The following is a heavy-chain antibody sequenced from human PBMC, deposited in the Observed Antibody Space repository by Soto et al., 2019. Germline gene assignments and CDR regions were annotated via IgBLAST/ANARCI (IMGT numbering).Heavy chain of an antibody. J-gene: IGHJ4*02. CDR3: ARGSNYYDSSGYYHY. V-gene: IGHV4-34*01. Sequence: SETLSLTCAVYGGSFSGYYWSWIRQPPGKGLEWIGEINHSGSTNYNPSLKSRVTISVDTSKNQFSLKLSSVTAADTAVYYCARGSNYYDSSGYYHYWGQGTLVTVSS. CDR1: GGSFSGYY. CDR2: INHSGST. D-gene: IGHD3-22*01.